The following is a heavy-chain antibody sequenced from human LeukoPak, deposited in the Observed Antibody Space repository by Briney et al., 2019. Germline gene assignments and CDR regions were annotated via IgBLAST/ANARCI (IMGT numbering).Heavy chain of an antibody. J-gene: IGHJ4*02. V-gene: IGHV3-30*01. Sequence: GKSLRLSCAASGFTFSDYAMHWVRQAPGKGLEWVSLISSGGTYEYYADSVKGRFTISRDNSKNTLYLQLNSLRAADTAVYYCARDSTYYYDSGSSGPHYFDNWGQGTLVTVSS. CDR3: ARDSTYYYDSGSSGPHYFDN. CDR2: ISSGGTYE. D-gene: IGHD3-10*01. CDR1: GFTFSDYA.